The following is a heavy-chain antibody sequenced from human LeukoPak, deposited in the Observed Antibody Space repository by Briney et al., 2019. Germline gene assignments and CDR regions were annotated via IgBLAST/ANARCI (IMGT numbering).Heavy chain of an antibody. J-gene: IGHJ4*02. CDR1: GYTFTSYD. V-gene: IGHV1-8*01. CDR3: TSGPPNWGYDY. CDR2: MSPNSGNT. D-gene: IGHD7-27*01. Sequence: GASVKVSCKASGYTFTSYDINWVRQASGQGLEWMGWMSPNSGNTGYAQKFQGRVTITRSTALRTAYMELGSLNSEDTAVYYCTSGPPNWGYDYWGQGTQVTVSS.